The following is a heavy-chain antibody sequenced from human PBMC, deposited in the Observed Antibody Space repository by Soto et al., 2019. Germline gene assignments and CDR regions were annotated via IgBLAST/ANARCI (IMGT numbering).Heavy chain of an antibody. CDR2: ISSNSAYI. V-gene: IGHV3-21*02. J-gene: IGHJ5*02. CDR1: GFTFRSFT. D-gene: IGHD6-13*01. CDR3: TRDASRDSSARGWFDP. Sequence: EVQLVESGGGLVKPGGSLRLSCAASGFTFRSFTMNWVRQAPGKGLEWVSTISSNSAYIYYTDALRGRFTISRDNAKNSLPLQMTSLRAEDTAVYYCTRDASRDSSARGWFDPWGPGTLVTVSS.